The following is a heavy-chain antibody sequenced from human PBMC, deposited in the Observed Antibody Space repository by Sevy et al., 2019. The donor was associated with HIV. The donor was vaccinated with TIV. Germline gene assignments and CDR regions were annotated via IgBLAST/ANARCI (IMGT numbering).Heavy chain of an antibody. CDR3: AKSSGGNVPNFDY. CDR1: GFTFSSYG. CDR2: ISYDGSNK. V-gene: IGHV3-30*18. Sequence: GGSLRLSCAASGFTFSSYGMHWVRQAPGKGLEWVAVISYDGSNKYYADSVKGRFTISRDNSKNTLYLKMNSLRAEDTAVDYCAKSSGGNVPNFDYWGQGTLVTVSS. D-gene: IGHD2-15*01. J-gene: IGHJ4*02.